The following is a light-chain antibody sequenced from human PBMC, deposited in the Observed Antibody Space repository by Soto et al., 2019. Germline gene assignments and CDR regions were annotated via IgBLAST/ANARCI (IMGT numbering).Light chain of an antibody. CDR2: DVS. CDR1: ISDVGSYNY. Sequence: QSALTQPASVSGSPGQSITISCTGTISDVGSYNYVSWYQQYPGKAPKLMIYDVSTRPSGVSDRFSGSKSGNTASLTISGLRAEDEADYYCGSYTTSSKYVVGTGTKPTVL. V-gene: IGLV2-14*03. J-gene: IGLJ1*01. CDR3: GSYTTSSKYV.